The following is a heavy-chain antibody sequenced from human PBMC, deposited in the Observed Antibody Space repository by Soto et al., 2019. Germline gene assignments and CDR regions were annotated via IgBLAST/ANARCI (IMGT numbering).Heavy chain of an antibody. Sequence: ASVKVSCKASGGTFSSYAISWVRQAPGQGLEWMGGIIPIFGTANYAQKFQGRVTITADESTSTAYMELSSLRSEDTAVYYCARGGSYIAASLFDYWGQGTLVTVSS. CDR2: IIPIFGTA. D-gene: IGHD2-15*01. J-gene: IGHJ4*02. CDR3: ARGGSYIAASLFDY. V-gene: IGHV1-69*13. CDR1: GGTFSSYA.